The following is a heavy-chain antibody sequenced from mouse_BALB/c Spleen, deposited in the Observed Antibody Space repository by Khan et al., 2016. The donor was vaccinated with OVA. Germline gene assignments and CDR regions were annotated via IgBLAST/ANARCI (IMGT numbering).Heavy chain of an antibody. CDR3: ASHLTGSVAY. CDR1: GFTFSSYS. J-gene: IGHJ3*01. D-gene: IGHD4-1*01. Sequence: EVELVESGGDLVKPGGSLKLSCAASGFTFSSYSMSWVRQTPDKRLEWVATISSDGDYTYYPDIVKGRFTISRDNAKNTLYLQMSSLKSEDTAMYYCASHLTGSVAYWGQGTLVTVSA. CDR2: ISSDGDYT. V-gene: IGHV5-6*01.